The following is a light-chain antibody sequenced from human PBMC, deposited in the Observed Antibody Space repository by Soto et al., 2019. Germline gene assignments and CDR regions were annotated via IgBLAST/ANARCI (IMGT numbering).Light chain of an antibody. J-gene: IGKJ5*01. CDR2: GTS. CDR3: QQRSNWPPSIT. Sequence: EIVMTQSPATLSLSPVERATLSCRASQSVNSNLAWYQQKAGQAPRLLIYGTSTRATGIPARFSGSGSGTDFTLTISRLEPEDFAVYYCQQRSNWPPSITCGQGTRREIK. CDR1: QSVNSN. V-gene: IGKV3-11*01.